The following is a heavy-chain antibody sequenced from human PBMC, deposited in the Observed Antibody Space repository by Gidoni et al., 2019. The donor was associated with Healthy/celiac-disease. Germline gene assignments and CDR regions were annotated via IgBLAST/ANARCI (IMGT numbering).Heavy chain of an antibody. D-gene: IGHD6-19*01. Sequence: QEQLVQFGAVAKKLGSAVKVSCKASGGTFSSYAISWVRQAPGQGLEWMGGIIPIFGPANYAQRFQGRVTITADESTSTAYVELSSLRSEDTAVYYCARDSVAGDYYDMDVWGQGTTVTVSS. V-gene: IGHV1-69*01. CDR2: IIPIFGPA. J-gene: IGHJ6*02. CDR3: ARDSVAGDYYDMDV. CDR1: GGTFSSYA.